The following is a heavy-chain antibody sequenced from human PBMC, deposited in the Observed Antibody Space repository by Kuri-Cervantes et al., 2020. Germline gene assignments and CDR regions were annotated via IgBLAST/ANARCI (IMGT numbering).Heavy chain of an antibody. CDR1: GDSVSSNSAA. D-gene: IGHD2-2*01. Sequence: TLSLTCAISGDSVSSNSAAWNWIRQSPSRGLEWLGRTYYRSKWYNDYAVSVKGRITINPDTPKNQFSLQLTSVTPEDTAVYYCAKGPVVGRTFCYFDYWGQGTLVTVSS. V-gene: IGHV6-1*01. J-gene: IGHJ4*02. CDR3: AKGPVVGRTFCYFDY. CDR2: TYYRSKWYN.